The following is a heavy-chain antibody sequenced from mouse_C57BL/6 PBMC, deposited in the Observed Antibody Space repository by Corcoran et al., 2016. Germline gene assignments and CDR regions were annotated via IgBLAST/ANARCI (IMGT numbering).Heavy chain of an antibody. CDR1: GYTFTDYY. D-gene: IGHD4-1*02. J-gene: IGHJ3*01. CDR2: INPNNGGT. Sequence: ELQLQQSGPELVKPGASVKISCKASGYTFTDYYMNWVKQSHGKSLEWIGDINPNNGGTSYNQKFKGKATLTVDKSSSTAYMELRSLTSEDSAVYYCASSSNWAWFAYWGQGTLVTVS. CDR3: ASSSNWAWFAY. V-gene: IGHV1-26*01.